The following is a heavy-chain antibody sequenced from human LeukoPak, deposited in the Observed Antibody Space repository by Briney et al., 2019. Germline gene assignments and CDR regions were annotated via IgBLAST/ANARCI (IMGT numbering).Heavy chain of an antibody. V-gene: IGHV3-7*01. Sequence: GGSLRLSCAASGFTFSSYSMSWVREAPGKGREGVANIKQDGSEKYYVDSVKGRFTISRDNAKNSLYLQMNSLRAEDTAVYNCARTHESSGRGYWGQGTLVTVSS. CDR3: ARTHESSGRGY. J-gene: IGHJ4*02. CDR1: GFTFSSYS. D-gene: IGHD3-22*01. CDR2: IKQDGSEK.